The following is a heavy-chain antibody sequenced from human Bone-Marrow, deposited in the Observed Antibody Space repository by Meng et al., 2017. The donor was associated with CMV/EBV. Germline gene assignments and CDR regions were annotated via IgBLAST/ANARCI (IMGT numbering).Heavy chain of an antibody. J-gene: IGHJ6*02. V-gene: IGHV3-30*02. CDR2: IRYDGSNK. D-gene: IGHD2/OR15-2a*01. CDR1: GITFSSYG. Sequence: GESLKISCAASGITFSSYGMHWLRQAPGKGLEWVAFIRYDGSNKYYADSVKGRFTICRDNAKNALYLQLSRLRAEATAVYYFATFRCSGNRGFSSHIYYGMDAWGQGTTVTVSS. CDR3: ATFRCSGNRGFSSHIYYGMDA.